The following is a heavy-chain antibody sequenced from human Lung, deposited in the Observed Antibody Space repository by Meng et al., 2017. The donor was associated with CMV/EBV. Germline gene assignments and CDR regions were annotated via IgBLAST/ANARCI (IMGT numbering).Heavy chain of an antibody. CDR1: GFTFSSYG. CDR2: ILYDGSYK. D-gene: IGHD4/OR15-4a*01. Sequence: GGSXRLXCAASGFTFSSYGMHWVRQALGKGLEWVAFILYDGSYKYSADSVKGRFTISRDNSKNTLYLQMNSLRAEDTAVYYCAKMVRTLAPGGGFDYWGQGTXVTVSS. CDR3: AKMVRTLAPGGGFDY. V-gene: IGHV3-30*02. J-gene: IGHJ4*02.